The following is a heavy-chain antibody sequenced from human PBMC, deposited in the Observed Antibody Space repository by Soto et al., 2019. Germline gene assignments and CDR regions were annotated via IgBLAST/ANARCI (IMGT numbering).Heavy chain of an antibody. CDR2: ISYDGSNK. Sequence: GGSLRLSCAASGFTFSSYGMHWVRQAPGKGLEWVAVISYDGSNKYYADSVKGRFTISRDNSNNTLYLQMNSLRAEDTAVYHCSMGVADESMCWYVNDPHSLGQGALVTVSS. J-gene: IGHJ4*02. V-gene: IGHV3-30*03. CDR3: SMGVADESMCWYVNDPHS. CDR1: GFTFSSYG. D-gene: IGHD6-13*01.